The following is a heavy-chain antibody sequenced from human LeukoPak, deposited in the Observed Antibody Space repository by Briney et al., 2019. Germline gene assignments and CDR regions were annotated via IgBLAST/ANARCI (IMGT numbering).Heavy chain of an antibody. Sequence: EGSLRLSCAASGFTFSDYYMRWTRQAPGKGLEWVSYISSSSSYTNYADSVKGRYTISRDNAKNSLYLQMNSLRAEDTAVYYCAQARCSGSYPFGYWGQGTLGTVSS. CDR1: GFTFSDYY. J-gene: IGHJ4*02. V-gene: IGHV3-11*06. CDR3: AQARCSGSYPFGY. D-gene: IGHD3-10*02. CDR2: ISSSSSYT.